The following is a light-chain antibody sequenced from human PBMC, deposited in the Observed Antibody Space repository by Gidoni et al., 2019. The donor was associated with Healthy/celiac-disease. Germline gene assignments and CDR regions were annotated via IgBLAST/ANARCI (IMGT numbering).Light chain of an antibody. CDR1: QSVLYSSNNNNY. CDR2: WAS. J-gene: IGKJ3*01. CDR3: QQYYSTPVT. V-gene: IGKV4-1*01. Sequence: DIVMTQSPDTLAVSLGERATINCKNSQSVLYSSNNNNYLAWYQQKPGQPPKLLIDWASTRESGVPDRFSGSGSGTDFTLTISSLQAEDVAVYYCQQYYSTPVTFGPGTKVEIK.